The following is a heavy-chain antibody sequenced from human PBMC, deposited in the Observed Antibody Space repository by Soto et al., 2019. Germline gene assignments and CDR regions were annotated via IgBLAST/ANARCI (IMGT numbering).Heavy chain of an antibody. CDR2: INAANGDT. D-gene: IGHD3-10*01. Sequence: ASVKVSCKASGYTFSTFPMHWVRQAPGQNLEWMGWINAANGDTGYSQNFQGRVTIARDTTASTAYMELSGLRSEDTAVYFCARKDYYGSGTYHFDYWGQATLVTVSS. CDR3: ARKDYYGSGTYHFDY. V-gene: IGHV1-3*01. CDR1: GYTFSTFP. J-gene: IGHJ4*02.